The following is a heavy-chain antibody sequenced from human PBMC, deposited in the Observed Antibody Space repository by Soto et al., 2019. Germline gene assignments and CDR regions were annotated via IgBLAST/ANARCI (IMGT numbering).Heavy chain of an antibody. J-gene: IGHJ3*02. CDR3: ARQGPPYDILTGYPDRNAFDI. CDR2: IYYSGST. Sequence: SETLSLTCTVSGGSISSSSYYWGWIRQPPGKGLEWIGSIYYSGSTYYNPSLKSRVTISVDTSKNQFSLKLSSVTAADTAVYYCARQGPPYDILTGYPDRNAFDIWGQETMVTVSS. V-gene: IGHV4-39*01. D-gene: IGHD3-9*01. CDR1: GGSISSSSYY.